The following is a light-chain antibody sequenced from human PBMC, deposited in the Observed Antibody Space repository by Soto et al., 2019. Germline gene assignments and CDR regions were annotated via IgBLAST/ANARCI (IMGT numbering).Light chain of an antibody. Sequence: EIVMTQSPATLSVSPGERATLSCRASQSVSSNLAWYQQKPGQAPRLLIYGASTRATGIPGRFSGSGSGTESTLTIRSLQSEYFAVFSCQQYNNWPFTFGPGTKVDIK. V-gene: IGKV3-15*01. CDR2: GAS. CDR1: QSVSSN. CDR3: QQYNNWPFT. J-gene: IGKJ3*01.